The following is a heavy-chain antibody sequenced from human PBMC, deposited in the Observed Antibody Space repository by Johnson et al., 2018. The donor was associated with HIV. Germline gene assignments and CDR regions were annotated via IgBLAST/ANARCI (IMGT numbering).Heavy chain of an antibody. CDR1: GFTFSSYA. D-gene: IGHD2-2*01. J-gene: IGHJ3*02. Sequence: QVQLVESGGGLVQPGGSLRLSCAASGFTFSSYAMHWVRQAPGKGLEWVAVISYDGSNKYYVDSVKGRFTISRDNAKNSLYLQMNSLRAEDTAVYYCARDQVVKAAFDIWGQGTMVTVSS. CDR3: ARDQVVKAAFDI. V-gene: IGHV3-30-3*01. CDR2: ISYDGSNK.